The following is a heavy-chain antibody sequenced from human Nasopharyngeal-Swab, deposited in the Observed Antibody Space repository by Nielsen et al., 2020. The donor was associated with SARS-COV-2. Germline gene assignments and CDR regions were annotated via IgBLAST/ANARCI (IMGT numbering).Heavy chain of an antibody. CDR2: ISSSTSYI. J-gene: IGHJ4*02. D-gene: IGHD1-26*01. V-gene: IGHV3-21*01. Sequence: WIRQPPGKGLEWVSSISSSTSYIYYADSVKGRFTISRDNAKNTLYLQMNSLRAEDTAVYYCARDPPSSIVGATSSGDYWGQGTLVTVSS. CDR3: ARDPPSSIVGATSSGDY.